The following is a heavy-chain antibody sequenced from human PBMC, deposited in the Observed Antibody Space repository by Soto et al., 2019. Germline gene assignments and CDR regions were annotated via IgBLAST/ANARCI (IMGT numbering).Heavy chain of an antibody. Sequence: GGSLRLSCAVSGFPFSTYWMCWARQAPGKGLEWVANIKPDGSQGFYVDSVKGRFTISRDNSKNSLYLQMNSLTADDTAVYFCAREGRLLGAFDVWGQGTKVT. CDR1: GFPFSTYW. CDR2: IKPDGSQG. D-gene: IGHD5-12*01. CDR3: AREGRLLGAFDV. J-gene: IGHJ3*01. V-gene: IGHV3-7*01.